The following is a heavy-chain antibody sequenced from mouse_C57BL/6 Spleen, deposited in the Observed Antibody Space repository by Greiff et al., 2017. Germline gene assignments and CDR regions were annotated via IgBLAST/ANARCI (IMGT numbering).Heavy chain of an antibody. CDR3: ARDSYYYYFDY. CDR1: GFTFSSSA. Sequence: EVQRVESGGGLVKPGGSLKLSCAASGFTFSSSAMSWVRQTPEKRLEWVATISDDGSYTYYPDNVKGRFTISRANAKNNLYLQMSHLKSEDTAMYYCARDSYYYYFDYWGQGTTLTVSS. D-gene: IGHD1-1*01. V-gene: IGHV5-4*01. CDR2: ISDDGSYT. J-gene: IGHJ2*01.